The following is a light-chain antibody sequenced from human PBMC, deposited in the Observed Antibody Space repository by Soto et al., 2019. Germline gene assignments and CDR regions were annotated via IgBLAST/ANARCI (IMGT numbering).Light chain of an antibody. CDR2: DVI. CDR3: SSYGGSNNLL. Sequence: QSALTQPPSASGSPGQSVTISCTGTSRDIGGYDFVSWYQHHPGKAPKLLIYDVIKRPSGVPDRFSGSKSGNTASLTVSGLQTDDEADYYCSSYGGSNNLLFGGGTKLTVL. V-gene: IGLV2-8*01. J-gene: IGLJ2*01. CDR1: SRDIGGYDF.